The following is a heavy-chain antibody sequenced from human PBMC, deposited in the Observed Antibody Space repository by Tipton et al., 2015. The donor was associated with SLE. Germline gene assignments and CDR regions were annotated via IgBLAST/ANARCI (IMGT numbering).Heavy chain of an antibody. V-gene: IGHV3-7*01. J-gene: IGHJ6*03. CDR2: IKQDGSEK. D-gene: IGHD1-26*01. CDR1: GFTFSDYW. CDR3: ARHGVEPGRELLLPPYMDV. Sequence: GSLRLSCAASGFTFSDYWMTWVRQAPGKGLEWVANIKQDGSEKYYVDSVKGRFTISRDNAKNSLYLQMNSLRAEDTAVYYCARHGVEPGRELLLPPYMDVWGKGTTVTVSS.